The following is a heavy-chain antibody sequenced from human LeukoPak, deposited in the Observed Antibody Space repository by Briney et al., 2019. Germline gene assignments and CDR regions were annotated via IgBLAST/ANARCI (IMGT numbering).Heavy chain of an antibody. CDR2: ISSDGSNK. D-gene: IGHD2-2*01. Sequence: GRSLSLSCAASGLTFSTYAIHWVRQAPGKGLEWVAVISSDGSNKDYADSVKGRFTISRDSSKNTLYLHMNSLRPEDTAVYYCARGGDCSSTSCSLPFDLWGQGTLVTVSS. J-gene: IGHJ4*02. CDR3: ARGGDCSSTSCSLPFDL. CDR1: GLTFSTYA. V-gene: IGHV3-30*04.